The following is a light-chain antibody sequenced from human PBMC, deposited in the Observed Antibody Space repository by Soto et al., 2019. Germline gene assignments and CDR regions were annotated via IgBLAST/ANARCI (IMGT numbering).Light chain of an antibody. CDR2: GAS. Sequence: EIVLTQSPATLSLSPGERATLSCSASQSVSSSYLAWYQQKPGQAPRLLIYGASSRATGIPARFSGSGSGTDFTLTISSLEPEDFAVYYCQQRSNWPPITFGQGTRLEIK. CDR3: QQRSNWPPIT. J-gene: IGKJ5*01. V-gene: IGKV3D-20*02. CDR1: QSVSSSY.